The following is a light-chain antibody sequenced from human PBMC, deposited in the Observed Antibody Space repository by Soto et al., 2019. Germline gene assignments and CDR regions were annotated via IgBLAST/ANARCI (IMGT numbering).Light chain of an antibody. CDR3: QQYNNWPPT. J-gene: IGKJ5*01. CDR2: RAS. V-gene: IGKV3-15*01. CDR1: QSVSNN. Sequence: EIVMTQSPATLSVSPGERATLSCRASQSVSNNYLAWYQQKPGQAPRLLIFRASTRATGIPARFSGSGSGTEFTLTISSLQSEDFAVYYCQQYNNWPPTFGQGTRLEIK.